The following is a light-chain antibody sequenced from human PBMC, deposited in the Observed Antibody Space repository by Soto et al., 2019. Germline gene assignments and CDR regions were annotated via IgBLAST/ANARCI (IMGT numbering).Light chain of an antibody. CDR3: QQYNNWPPRHT. CDR2: GAS. J-gene: IGKJ2*01. Sequence: EIVMTQSPGTLSVSPGERVTLSCRASQSVGSDLAWYQQRPGQAPRLLIYGASTRAAGIPARFSGSGSGTEFTLTISSLQSEDFAIYYCQQYNNWPPRHTFGQGTKLEIK. CDR1: QSVGSD. V-gene: IGKV3-15*01.